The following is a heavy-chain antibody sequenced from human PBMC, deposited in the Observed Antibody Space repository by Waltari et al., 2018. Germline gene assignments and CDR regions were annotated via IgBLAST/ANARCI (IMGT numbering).Heavy chain of an antibody. CDR1: GLPFSLFW. CDR3: ARDRGYFDY. J-gene: IGHJ4*02. D-gene: IGHD3-10*01. Sequence: EVQLVESGGGLVQPGWSLRLSCGASGLPFSLFWMSWVRQAQGKGLEWVASIKEDGGEKYYVDSLKGRIIISRDNAKNSLYLQMNSLRVEDTAVYYCARDRGYFDYWGLGTLVTVSS. CDR2: IKEDGGEK. V-gene: IGHV3-7*01.